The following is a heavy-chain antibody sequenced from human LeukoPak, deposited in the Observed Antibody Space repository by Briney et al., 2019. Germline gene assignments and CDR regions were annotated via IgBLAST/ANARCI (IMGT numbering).Heavy chain of an antibody. D-gene: IGHD5-24*01. CDR1: GFTFSSYW. Sequence: TGGSLRFSCAASGFTFSSYWMSWVRQAPGKGLEWVANIKQDGSKKSYVDSVKGRFTISRDNAKNSLYLQMNSLRAEDTAIYYCTRVGYIDEGIDYWGQGTLVTVSS. CDR2: IKQDGSKK. V-gene: IGHV3-7*04. CDR3: TRVGYIDEGIDY. J-gene: IGHJ4*02.